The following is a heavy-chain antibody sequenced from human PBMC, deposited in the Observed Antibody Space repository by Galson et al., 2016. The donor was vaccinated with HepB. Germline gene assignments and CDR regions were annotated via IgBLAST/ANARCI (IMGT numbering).Heavy chain of an antibody. CDR3: TTGPGHIEVLTASEEYSQY. J-gene: IGHJ1*01. V-gene: IGHV3-23*01. D-gene: IGHD2-21*02. CDR2: ISMSGGSR. CDR1: GFTFSRYG. Sequence: SLRLSCAGSGFTFSRYGMTWVRQAPGKGLEDVSSISMSGGSRDYAESVKGRFTISRDNSKNMVYLQMTSLRAEDTAVYYCTTGPGHIEVLTASEEYSQYWGQETLVTVSS.